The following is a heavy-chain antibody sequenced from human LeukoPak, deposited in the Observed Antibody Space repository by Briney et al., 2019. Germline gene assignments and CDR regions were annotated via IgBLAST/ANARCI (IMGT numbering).Heavy chain of an antibody. CDR2: IDWDEDK. D-gene: IGHD3-10*01. J-gene: IGHJ4*02. CDR3: ARHYGSGSELDY. V-gene: IGHV2-70*04. Sequence: SGPALVKPTQTLTLTCTFSGFSLSTSGMRVSWIRQPPGKALEWLARIDWDEDKFYSTSLETRPTISKHTYKNQVVLTMTTMDPVDTATYYCARHYGSGSELDYWGQGTLVTVSS. CDR1: GFSLSTSGMR.